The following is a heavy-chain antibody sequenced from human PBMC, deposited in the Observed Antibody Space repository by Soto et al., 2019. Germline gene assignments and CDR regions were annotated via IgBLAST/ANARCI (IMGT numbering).Heavy chain of an antibody. CDR3: TRHKNMVRGVIPYYYGMDV. CDR1: GFTFSGSA. J-gene: IGHJ6*02. V-gene: IGHV3-73*01. CDR2: IRSKANSYAT. Sequence: GGSLRLSCAASGFTFSGSAMHWVRQASGKGLEWVGRIRSKANSYATAYAASVKGRFTISRDDSKNMAYLQMNSLKTEDTAVYYCTRHKNMVRGVIPYYYGMDVWGQGTTVTVSS. D-gene: IGHD3-10*01.